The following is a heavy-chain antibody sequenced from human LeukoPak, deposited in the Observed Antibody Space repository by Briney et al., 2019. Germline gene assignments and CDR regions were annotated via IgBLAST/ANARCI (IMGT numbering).Heavy chain of an antibody. CDR3: AKSGWLDN. V-gene: IGHV3-23*01. J-gene: IGHJ4*02. CDR2: INEGGEDT. D-gene: IGHD6-19*01. CDR1: GFTFSIIV. Sequence: SGGSLRLSCAASGFTFSIIVMRCGRQAPGKVLEWVSTINEGGEDTYYANSVKGRFTVSSDKSRNTLYLQMNSLRVEDTAVYYCAKSGWLDNLGQGTLVTVSS.